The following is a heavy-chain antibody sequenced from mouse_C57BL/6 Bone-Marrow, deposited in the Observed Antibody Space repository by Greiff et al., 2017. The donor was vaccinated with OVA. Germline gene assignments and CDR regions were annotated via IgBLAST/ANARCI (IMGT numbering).Heavy chain of an antibody. J-gene: IGHJ3*01. CDR2: INPSSGYT. D-gene: IGHD2-2*01. Sequence: VQLVESGAELARPGASVKMSCKASGYTFTSYTMHWVKQRPGQGLEWIGYINPSSGYTKYNQKFKDKATLTADKSSSTAYMQLSSLTSEDSAVYYCTRYLGYDGLAYWGQGTLVTVSA. CDR1: GYTFTSYT. CDR3: TRYLGYDGLAY. V-gene: IGHV1-4*01.